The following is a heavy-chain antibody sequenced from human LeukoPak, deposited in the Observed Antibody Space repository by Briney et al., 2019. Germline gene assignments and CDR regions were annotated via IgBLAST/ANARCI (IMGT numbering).Heavy chain of an antibody. V-gene: IGHV4-59*01. CDR3: AWVHSGYGIPVDY. Sequence: SETLSLTCTVSGGSISSYYWSWVRQPPGKGLEWIGYIYYSGSTNYNPSLKSRVTISVDTSKNQFSLKLSSVTAADTAVYYCAWVHSGYGIPVDYWGQGTLVTVSS. CDR1: GGSISSYY. CDR2: IYYSGST. D-gene: IGHD5-12*01. J-gene: IGHJ4*02.